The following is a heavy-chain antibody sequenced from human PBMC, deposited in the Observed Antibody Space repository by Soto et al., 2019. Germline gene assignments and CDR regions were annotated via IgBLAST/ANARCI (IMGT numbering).Heavy chain of an antibody. CDR2: MYNTGST. Sequence: QVQLQESGPGLVKPSETLSLTCTVSGGTISRYYWSWIRQPPGKGLEWIGYMYNTGSTVYNPSFKSRVTISVDTSKNQFSLKLNSVTAAATAVYYCARDLWGYCGTDCYPLDVW. D-gene: IGHD2-21*02. CDR3: ARDLWGYCGTDCYPLDV. V-gene: IGHV4-59*01. CDR1: GGTISRYY. J-gene: IGHJ6*01.